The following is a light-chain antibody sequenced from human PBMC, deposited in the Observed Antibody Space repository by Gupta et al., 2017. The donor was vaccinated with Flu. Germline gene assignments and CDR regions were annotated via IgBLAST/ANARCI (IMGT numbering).Light chain of an antibody. V-gene: IGLV3-1*01. CDR2: QDT. J-gene: IGLJ1*01. CDR3: QAWDSSAYV. Sequence: GQSPVLVIYQDTKRPSGIPERFSGSNSGNTATLTISRTQAMDEADYYCQAWDSSAYVFGTGTKVTVL.